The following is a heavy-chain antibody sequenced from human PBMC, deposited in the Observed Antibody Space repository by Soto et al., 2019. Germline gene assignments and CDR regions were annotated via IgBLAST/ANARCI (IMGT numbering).Heavy chain of an antibody. V-gene: IGHV3-23*01. CDR3: AKDSQYYDILTGYVSWFDP. J-gene: IGHJ5*02. D-gene: IGHD3-9*01. CDR2: ISGSGGST. CDR1: GFTFSSYA. Sequence: GGSLRLSCAASGFTFSSYAMSWVRQAPGKRLEWVSAISGSGGSTYYADSVKGRFTISRDNSKNTLYLQMNSLRAEDTAVYYCAKDSQYYDILTGYVSWFDPWGQGTLVTVSS.